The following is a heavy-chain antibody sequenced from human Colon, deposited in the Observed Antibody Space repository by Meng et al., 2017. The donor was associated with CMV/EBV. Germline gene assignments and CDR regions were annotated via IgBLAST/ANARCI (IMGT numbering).Heavy chain of an antibody. D-gene: IGHD3-10*01. CDR3: ARASYGSGSPLGESWFDP. CDR1: GGPISSGGYY. J-gene: IGHJ5*02. Sequence: QVQLQESGPGLVKPSQXLSLTCTVPGGPISSGGYYWSWIRQHPGKGLEWIGYIHSSGSTYYNPSLRSRLTISVDTSKNQFSLKLSSVTAADTAVYYCARASYGSGSPLGESWFDPWGQGTLVTVSS. CDR2: IHSSGST. V-gene: IGHV4-31*03.